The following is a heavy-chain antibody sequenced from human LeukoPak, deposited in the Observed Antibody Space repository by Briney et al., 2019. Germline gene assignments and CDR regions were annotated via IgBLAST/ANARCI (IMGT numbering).Heavy chain of an antibody. Sequence: PGGSLRLSCAASGFTFSSYVMSWVRQAPGNGLEWVSAISGSGGSAYYADSVKGRFTISRDNSKNTLYLQMNSLRAEDTAIYYCAKTYLKEDVYWGQGTLVTVSS. CDR3: AKTYLKEDVY. CDR2: ISGSGGSA. CDR1: GFTFSSYV. J-gene: IGHJ4*02. V-gene: IGHV3-23*01. D-gene: IGHD2-2*02.